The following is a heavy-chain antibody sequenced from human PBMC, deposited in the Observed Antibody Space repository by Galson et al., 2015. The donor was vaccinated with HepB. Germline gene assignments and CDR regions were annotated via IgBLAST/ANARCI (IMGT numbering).Heavy chain of an antibody. J-gene: IGHJ4*02. CDR1: GGAISNFC. D-gene: IGHD6-19*01. Sequence: SLTCTVSGGAISNFCWSWIRQPPGKGLEWIGFIYYSGTTNYNPSLESRVTMSIDTSKKQLSLRLRSVTAADTAVYYCARGARSSGWPYFDYWGQGILATVSS. CDR2: IYYSGTT. CDR3: ARGARSSGWPYFDY. V-gene: IGHV4-59*01.